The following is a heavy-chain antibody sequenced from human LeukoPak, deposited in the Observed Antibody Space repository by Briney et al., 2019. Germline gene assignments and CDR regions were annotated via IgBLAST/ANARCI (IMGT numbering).Heavy chain of an antibody. CDR1: GGSISSGGYY. CDR3: ARTPVILPHHYYFDY. CDR2: IYYSGST. Sequence: PSQTLSLTCTVSGGSISSGGYYWSWIRQHPGKGLEWIGYIYYSGSTYYNPSLKSRVTISVDTSKNQFSLKLSSVTAADTAVYYCARTPVILPHHYYFDYWGQGTLVTVSS. V-gene: IGHV4-31*03. J-gene: IGHJ4*02.